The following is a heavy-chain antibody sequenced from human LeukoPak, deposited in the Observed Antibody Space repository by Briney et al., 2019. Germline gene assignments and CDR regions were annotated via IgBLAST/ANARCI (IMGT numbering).Heavy chain of an antibody. CDR3: ARDQAGRHSDY. V-gene: IGHV3-23*01. CDR2: ISGSGGST. J-gene: IGHJ4*02. CDR1: GFTFSSYA. D-gene: IGHD6-13*01. Sequence: GGSLRLSCAASGFTFSSYAMSWVRQAPGKGLEWVSAISGSGGSTYYADSVKGRFTISRDNAKNSLYLQMNSLRAEDSAVYYCARDQAGRHSDYWGQGTLVTVSS.